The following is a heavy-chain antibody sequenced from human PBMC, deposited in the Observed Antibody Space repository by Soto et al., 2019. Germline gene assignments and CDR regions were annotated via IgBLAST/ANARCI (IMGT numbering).Heavy chain of an antibody. V-gene: IGHV4-31*03. D-gene: IGHD6-19*01. CDR3: AKDATHDGQWLNYFDY. Sequence: PSETLSLTCTVSGGSISSGGYYWSWIRQHPGKGLEWIGYIYYSGSTYYNPSLKSRVTISVDTSKNQFSLKLSSVTAADTAIYYCAKDATHDGQWLNYFDYWGQGTLVTVS. CDR1: GGSISSGGYY. CDR2: IYYSGST. J-gene: IGHJ4*02.